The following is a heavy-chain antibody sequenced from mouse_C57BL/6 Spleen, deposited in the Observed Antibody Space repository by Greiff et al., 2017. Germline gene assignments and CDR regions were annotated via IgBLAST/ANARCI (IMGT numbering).Heavy chain of an antibody. V-gene: IGHV2-3*01. J-gene: IGHJ4*01. CDR3: AKTGATAPDGDYAMDY. CDR2: IWGDGST. D-gene: IGHD1-2*01. CDR1: GFSLTSYG. Sequence: QVQLQQSGPGLVAPSQSLSITCTVSGFSLTSYGVSWVRQPPGKGLEWLGVIWGDGSTNYHSALISRLSISKDNSKSQVFLKLNILQTDDTATYYCAKTGATAPDGDYAMDYWGQGTSVTVSS.